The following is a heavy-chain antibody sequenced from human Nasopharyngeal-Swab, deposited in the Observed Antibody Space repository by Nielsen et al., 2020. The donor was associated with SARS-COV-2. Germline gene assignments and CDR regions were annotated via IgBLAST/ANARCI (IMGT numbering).Heavy chain of an antibody. CDR2: IYSGGRT. CDR1: GFTVSSNY. V-gene: IGHV3-53*01. CDR3: ARARGALSFADAFDI. Sequence: GSSLRLSCAPSGFTVSSNYMSWVRQAPGKGLEGGSVIYSGGRTYCVDSVKGRFTISRDNSKSTLYLQMNSLRAEDTAVYYCARARGALSFADAFDIWGQGTLVTVFS. J-gene: IGHJ3*02. D-gene: IGHD1-26*01.